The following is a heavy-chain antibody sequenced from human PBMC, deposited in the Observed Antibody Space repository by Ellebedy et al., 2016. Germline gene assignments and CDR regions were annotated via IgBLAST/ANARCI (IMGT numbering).Heavy chain of an antibody. J-gene: IGHJ5*02. CDR1: GGSISSYY. CDR3: ARHGGYCTNGVCYVAVDWFDP. Sequence: SETLSLTCTVSGGSISSYYWSWIRQPPGKGLEWIGYIYYSGSTNYNPSLKSRVTISVDTSKNQFSLKLSSVTAADTAVYYCARHGGYCTNGVCYVAVDWFDPWGQGTLVTVSS. CDR2: IYYSGST. D-gene: IGHD2-8*01. V-gene: IGHV4-59*08.